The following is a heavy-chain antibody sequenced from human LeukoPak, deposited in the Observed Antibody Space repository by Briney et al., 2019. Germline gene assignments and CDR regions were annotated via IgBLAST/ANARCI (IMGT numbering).Heavy chain of an antibody. CDR3: ARDPPAAGRAQDY. D-gene: IGHD6-13*01. CDR2: IYTSGST. V-gene: IGHV4-61*02. J-gene: IGHJ4*02. CDR1: GGSISSGSYY. Sequence: SETLCLTCTVSGGSISSGSYYWSWIRQPAGKGLEWIGRIYTSGSTNYNPSLKSRVTISVDTSKNQFSLKLSSVTAADTAVYYCARDPPAAGRAQDYWGQGTLVTVSS.